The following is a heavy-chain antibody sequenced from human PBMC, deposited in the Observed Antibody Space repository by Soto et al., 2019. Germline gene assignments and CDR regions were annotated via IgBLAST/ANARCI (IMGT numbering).Heavy chain of an antibody. CDR1: GFTFSSYG. D-gene: IGHD6-6*01. J-gene: IGHJ4*02. Sequence: QVQLVESGGGVVQPGRSLRLSCAASGFTFSSYGMHWVRQAPGKGLEWVAVIWYDGSNKYYADSVKGRFTISRDNSKNTLYLQMNSLRAEDTAVYYCARDPGIAARPRPSDYWGQGTLVTVSS. CDR3: ARDPGIAARPRPSDY. V-gene: IGHV3-33*01. CDR2: IWYDGSNK.